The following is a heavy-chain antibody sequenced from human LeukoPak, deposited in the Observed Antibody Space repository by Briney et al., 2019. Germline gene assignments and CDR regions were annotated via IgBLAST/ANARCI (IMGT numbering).Heavy chain of an antibody. D-gene: IGHD6-13*01. V-gene: IGHV1-18*01. CDR3: ARVEQQLAYDAFDI. J-gene: IGHJ3*02. CDR1: GYTFTSYG. Sequence: EASVKVSCKASGYTFTSYGISWVRQAPGQGLEWMGWISAYNGNTNYAQKLQGRVTMTTDTSTSTAYMELRSLRSDDTAVYYCARVEQQLAYDAFDIWGQGTMVTVSS. CDR2: ISAYNGNT.